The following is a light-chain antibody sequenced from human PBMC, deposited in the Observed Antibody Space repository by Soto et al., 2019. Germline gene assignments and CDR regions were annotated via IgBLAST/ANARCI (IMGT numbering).Light chain of an antibody. CDR1: SSNIGSNY. Sequence: QAVVTQPPSASGTPGQRVTISCSGSSSNIGSNYVYWYQQLPGTAPKLLIYRNNQRPSGVPGRFSGSKSGTSASLAISGLRSEDEADYYCAAWDDSLSVRYVFGTGTKVTVL. CDR3: AAWDDSLSVRYV. J-gene: IGLJ1*01. CDR2: RNN. V-gene: IGLV1-47*01.